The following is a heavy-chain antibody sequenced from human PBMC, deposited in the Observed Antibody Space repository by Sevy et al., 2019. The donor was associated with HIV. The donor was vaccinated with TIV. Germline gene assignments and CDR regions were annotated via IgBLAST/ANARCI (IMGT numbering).Heavy chain of an antibody. J-gene: IGHJ4*02. V-gene: IGHV1-69*13. CDR3: ASGRDGYNSIGLG. CDR1: GGTFSSYA. CDR2: IIPIFGTA. D-gene: IGHD5-12*01. Sequence: ASVKVSCKASGGTFSSYAISWVRQAPGQGLEWMGGIIPIFGTANYAQKFQGRVTITADESTSTAYMELSSLRFEDTAVYYCASGRDGYNSIGLGWGQGTLVTVSS.